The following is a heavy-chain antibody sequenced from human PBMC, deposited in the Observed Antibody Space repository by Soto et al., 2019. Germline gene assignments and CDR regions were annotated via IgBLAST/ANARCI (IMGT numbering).Heavy chain of an antibody. CDR3: ARDTSYYDILTGYLGPGLGPGWFDP. CDR1: GGSFSGYY. CDR2: INHSGST. V-gene: IGHV4-34*01. D-gene: IGHD3-9*01. Sequence: SETLSLTCAVYGGSFSGYYWSWIRQPPGKGLEWIGEINHSGSTNYNPSLKSRVTISVDTSKNQFSLKLSSVTAADTAVYYCARDTSYYDILTGYLGPGLGPGWFDPWGQGTLVTVSS. J-gene: IGHJ5*02.